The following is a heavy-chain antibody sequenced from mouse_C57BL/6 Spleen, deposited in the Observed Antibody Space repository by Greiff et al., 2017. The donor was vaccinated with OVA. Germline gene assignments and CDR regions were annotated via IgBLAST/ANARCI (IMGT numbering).Heavy chain of an antibody. CDR3: ARLFDD. CDR1: GYSFTDYY. V-gene: IGHV1-39*01. Sequence: QLVESGPELVKPGASVKISCKASGYSFTDYYMNWVKQSPGKSLEWIGAINPYYGSTNYNQKFKGKATLTVDQSSSTAYMQLNSLTSEDSAVYYCARLFDDWGKGTTLTVSS. J-gene: IGHJ2*01. CDR2: INPYYGST.